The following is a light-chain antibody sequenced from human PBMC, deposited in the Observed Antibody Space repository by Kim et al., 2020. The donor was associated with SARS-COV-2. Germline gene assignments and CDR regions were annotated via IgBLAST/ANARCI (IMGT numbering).Light chain of an antibody. J-gene: IGKJ1*01. Sequence: VSRGERATLSCRASQSVSRDLAWYQQKAGQAPRLLIYGAPTRATGIPARFSGSGSGTDFTLTISSLQSEDFAVYHCQQYNNWPLTFGQGTKVDIK. CDR1: QSVSRD. V-gene: IGKV3-15*01. CDR3: QQYNNWPLT. CDR2: GAP.